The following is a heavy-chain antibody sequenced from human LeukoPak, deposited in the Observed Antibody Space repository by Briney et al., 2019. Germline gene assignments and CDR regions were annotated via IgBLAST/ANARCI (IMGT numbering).Heavy chain of an antibody. CDR1: GFTFSDYY. CDR2: ISSTSSYI. CDR3: ARVSQWLVPY. J-gene: IGHJ4*02. Sequence: GGSLRLSCAASGFTFSDYYMSWIREAPGKGLEWVSYISSTSSYINYADSVKGRFTISRDNAKNSLFLQMNSLRAEDTAVYYCARVSQWLVPYWGQGTLVTVSS. D-gene: IGHD6-19*01. V-gene: IGHV3-11*05.